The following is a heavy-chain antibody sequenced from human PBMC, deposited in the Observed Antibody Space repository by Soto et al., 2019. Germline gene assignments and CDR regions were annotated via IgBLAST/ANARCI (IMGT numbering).Heavy chain of an antibody. V-gene: IGHV4-34*01. CDR3: ARQWTSIQLSPKWFDP. CDR1: GGSFSGYY. J-gene: IGHJ5*02. Sequence: PSETLSLTCAVYGGSFSGYYWSWIRQPPGKGLEWIGEINHSGSTNYNPSLKSRVTISVDTSKNKFSLQLSSVTAADTAVYYCARQWTSIQLSPKWFDPWGQGTLGTVSS. D-gene: IGHD5-18*01. CDR2: INHSGST.